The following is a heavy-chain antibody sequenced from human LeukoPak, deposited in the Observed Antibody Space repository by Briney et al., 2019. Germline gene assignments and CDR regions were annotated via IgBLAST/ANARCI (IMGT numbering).Heavy chain of an antibody. CDR2: IIPVFGTA. J-gene: IGHJ6*03. CDR3: AREIAAAGTRYYYYMDV. Sequence: SVTVSCKASGGTFSSYAISWVRQAPGQGLEWMGGIIPVFGTANYAQTFQGRVTITADESTSTAYMELSSLRSEDTAVYYCAREIAAAGTRYYYYMDVWGKGTTVTVSS. D-gene: IGHD6-13*01. CDR1: GGTFSSYA. V-gene: IGHV1-69*01.